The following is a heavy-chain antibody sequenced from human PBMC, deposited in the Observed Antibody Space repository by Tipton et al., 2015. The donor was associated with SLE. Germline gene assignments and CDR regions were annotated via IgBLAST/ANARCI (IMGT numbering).Heavy chain of an antibody. V-gene: IGHV4-59*08. J-gene: IGHJ4*02. CDR1: GGSISTYF. Sequence: TLSLTCSVSGGSISTYFWSWIRQPPGKGLEWIGYIYYSGSTNYNPSPKSRVTISVDTSKNQFSLKLSSVTAADTAVYYCARHQPWGYFDYWGQGTLVTVSS. CDR2: IYYSGST. D-gene: IGHD3-16*01. CDR3: ARHQPWGYFDY.